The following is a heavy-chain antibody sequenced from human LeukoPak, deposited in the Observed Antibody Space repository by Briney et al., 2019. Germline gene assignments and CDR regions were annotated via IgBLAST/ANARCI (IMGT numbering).Heavy chain of an antibody. CDR1: GFTFSSHS. D-gene: IGHD6-13*01. Sequence: PGRSLRLSCAASGFTFSSHSIHWVRQAPGKGLEWVAVVSFDGSIKYYADSVKGRFTMSRDNSKNTLYLQMSSLRAEDTALYYCVREYVAATATDHWGQGTLVTVSS. CDR3: VREYVAATATDH. J-gene: IGHJ4*02. V-gene: IGHV3-30*14. CDR2: VSFDGSIK.